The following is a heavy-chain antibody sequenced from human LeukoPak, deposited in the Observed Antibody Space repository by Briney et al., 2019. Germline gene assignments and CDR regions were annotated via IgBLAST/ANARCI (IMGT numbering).Heavy chain of an antibody. CDR3: ARGGF. D-gene: IGHD3-10*01. CDR1: GFTFSRHW. CDR2: IKEDGTEG. Sequence: GGSLRLSCAASGFTFSRHWMSWVRQAPGKGLEWVANIKEDGTEGYHVDSVKGRFTISRDNARNSLYLQMNSLKAEDTAIYYCARGGFWGQGTLVTVSS. V-gene: IGHV3-7*04. J-gene: IGHJ4*02.